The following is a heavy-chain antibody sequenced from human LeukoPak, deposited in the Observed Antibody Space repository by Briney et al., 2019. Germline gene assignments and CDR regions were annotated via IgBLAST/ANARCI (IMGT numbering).Heavy chain of an antibody. Sequence: ASVKVSCKASGYTFTSYGISWVRQAPGQGLQWMGWISTYNDHTNYAQSLQGRLTMTTDTSTSTVYMDLSSLRPDDTAVYYCARTCCSETSKFDYWGQGSLVTVSS. CDR1: GYTFTSYG. CDR2: ISTYNDHT. D-gene: IGHD2-15*01. V-gene: IGHV1-18*01. CDR3: ARTCCSETSKFDY. J-gene: IGHJ4*02.